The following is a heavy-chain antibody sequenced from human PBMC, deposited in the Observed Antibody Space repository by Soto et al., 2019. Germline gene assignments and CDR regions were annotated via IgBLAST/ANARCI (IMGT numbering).Heavy chain of an antibody. CDR1: GDSLSSSSYY. CDR2: IHYRANR. J-gene: IGHJ5*02. CDR3: ARPLQLAVSGFDP. D-gene: IGHD3-3*02. Sequence: PSETMSLTCAVSGDSLSSSSYYWAWIRQPPGKGLEWLGSIHYRANRYYRPSLKSRITISVDTSKNQISLRLSSVTAADTAVYYCARPLQLAVSGFDPWGQGTLVTVSS. V-gene: IGHV4-39*01.